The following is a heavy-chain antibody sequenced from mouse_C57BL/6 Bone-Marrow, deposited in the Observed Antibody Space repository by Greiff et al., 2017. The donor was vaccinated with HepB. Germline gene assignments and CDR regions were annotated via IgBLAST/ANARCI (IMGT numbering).Heavy chain of an antibody. CDR2: IRSKSNNYAT. J-gene: IGHJ4*01. CDR1: GFSFNTYA. Sequence: EVKLMESGGGLVQPKGSLKLSCAASGFSFNTYAMNWVRQAPGKGLEWVARIRSKSNNYATYYADSVKDRFTISRDDSESMLYLQMNNLKTEDTAMYYCVRQRLFYAMDYWGQGTSVTVSS. CDR3: VRQRLFYAMDY. V-gene: IGHV10-1*01.